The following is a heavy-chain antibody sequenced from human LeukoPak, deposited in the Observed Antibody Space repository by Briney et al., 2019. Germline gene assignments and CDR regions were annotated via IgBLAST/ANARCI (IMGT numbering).Heavy chain of an antibody. J-gene: IGHJ2*01. CDR1: GYTFTGYY. D-gene: IGHD4-23*01. V-gene: IGHV1-2*02. CDR2: INPNSGGT. CDR3: ARDFRSYGGNRAYWYFDL. Sequence: GASVKVSCKASGYTFTGYYMHWVRQAPGQGLEWMGWINPNSGGTNYAQKFQGRVTMTRDTSISTAYMELSRLRSDDTAVYYCARDFRSYGGNRAYWYFDLWGRGTPVTVSS.